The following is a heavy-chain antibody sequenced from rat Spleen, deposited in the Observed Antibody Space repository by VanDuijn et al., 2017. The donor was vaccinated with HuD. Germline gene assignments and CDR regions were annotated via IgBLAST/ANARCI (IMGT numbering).Heavy chain of an antibody. D-gene: IGHD1-11*01. J-gene: IGHJ2*01. Sequence: EVQLVESGGGLVQPGRSLKLSCAASGFTFNNYGMAWVRQAPTKGLEWVATFSYDGISTYYRDSVRGRFTVSSDNAKSTLSLQMDSLRSEDTATYYCARRHYGYTDYFDYWGQGVMVPVSS. CDR2: FSYDGIST. CDR3: ARRHYGYTDYFDY. V-gene: IGHV5-29*01. CDR1: GFTFNNYG.